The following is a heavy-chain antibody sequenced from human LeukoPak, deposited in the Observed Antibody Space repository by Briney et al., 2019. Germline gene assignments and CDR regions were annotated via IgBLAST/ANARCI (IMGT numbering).Heavy chain of an antibody. J-gene: IGHJ4*02. CDR3: ARDGDYGGNSGFDY. Sequence: GGSLRLSCAASGFTFSSYSMNWVRQAPGKGLEWVSSISSGSSYIYYADSLKGRFTISRDNSKNSLYLQMNSLRAEDTAVYYCARDGDYGGNSGFDYWGQGTLVTVSS. D-gene: IGHD4-23*01. CDR2: ISSGSSYI. V-gene: IGHV3-21*01. CDR1: GFTFSSYS.